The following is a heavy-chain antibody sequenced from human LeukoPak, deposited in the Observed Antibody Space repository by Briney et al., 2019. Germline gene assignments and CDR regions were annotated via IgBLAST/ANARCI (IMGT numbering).Heavy chain of an antibody. Sequence: GASLQISCQGSGYIFTSYWIAWVRQLPGKGLEWMGIIYPGASTTRYSPSFQGQVTISADKSISTAYLQWSSLKASDTAMYYCARRSTGWYYFDYWGQGTLLTVSS. V-gene: IGHV5-51*01. J-gene: IGHJ4*02. CDR2: IYPGASTT. D-gene: IGHD6-19*01. CDR1: GYIFTSYW. CDR3: ARRSTGWYYFDY.